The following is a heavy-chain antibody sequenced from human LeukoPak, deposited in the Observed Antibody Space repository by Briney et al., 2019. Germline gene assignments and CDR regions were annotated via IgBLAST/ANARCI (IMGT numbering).Heavy chain of an antibody. J-gene: IGHJ3*02. CDR3: ALAAADEAFDI. D-gene: IGHD6-13*01. CDR2: IIAILGIA. Sequence: ASVKVSCKASGGTFSSNTISRVRQAPGQGLKWMGRIIAILGIANYAQKFQGRVTITADKSTSTAYMELSSLRAEDTAVYYCALAAADEAFDIWGQGTMVTVSS. V-gene: IGHV1-69*02. CDR1: GGTFSSNT.